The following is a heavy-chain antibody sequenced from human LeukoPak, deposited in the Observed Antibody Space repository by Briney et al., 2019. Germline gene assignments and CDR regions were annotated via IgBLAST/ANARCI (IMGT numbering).Heavy chain of an antibody. Sequence: SETLSLTCAVYGGSFSGYYWSWIRQPPGQGLEWIGEINHSGSTNYNPSLKSRVTISVDTSKNQFSLKLSSVTAADTAVYYCARVGDYDSSGYHGWCDPWGQGTLVTVSS. D-gene: IGHD3-22*01. J-gene: IGHJ5*02. CDR1: GGSFSGYY. V-gene: IGHV4-34*01. CDR3: ARVGDYDSSGYHGWCDP. CDR2: INHSGST.